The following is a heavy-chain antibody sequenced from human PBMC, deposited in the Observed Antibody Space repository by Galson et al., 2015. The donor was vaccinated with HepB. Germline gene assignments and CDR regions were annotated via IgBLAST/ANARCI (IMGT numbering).Heavy chain of an antibody. CDR1: GFRFSDHY. CDR2: ITSSYHT. Sequence: SLRLSCAASGFRFSDHYMIWIRQAPGKGLEWVSYITSSYHTNYADSVEGRFTISRDNSKNTLYLQMNSLRAEDTAVYYCARGGSSSWHKGRGNYFDYWGQGTLVTVSS. D-gene: IGHD6-13*01. V-gene: IGHV3-11*06. J-gene: IGHJ4*02. CDR3: ARGGSSSWHKGRGNYFDY.